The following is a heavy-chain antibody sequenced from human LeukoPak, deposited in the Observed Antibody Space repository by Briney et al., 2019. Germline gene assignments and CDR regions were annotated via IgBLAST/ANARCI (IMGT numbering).Heavy chain of an antibody. CDR1: GYTFTGYY. J-gene: IGHJ6*02. CDR2: INPDTGGT. D-gene: IGHD2-21*02. Sequence: GASVKVSCKASGYTFTGYYMHLVRQAPGQGLEWMGWINPDTGGTNYAQKFQGRVTMTRDTSISTAYMELSSLRSDDTAVYYCAGVVTNYYGMDVWGQGTTVTVSS. CDR3: AGVVTNYYGMDV. V-gene: IGHV1-2*02.